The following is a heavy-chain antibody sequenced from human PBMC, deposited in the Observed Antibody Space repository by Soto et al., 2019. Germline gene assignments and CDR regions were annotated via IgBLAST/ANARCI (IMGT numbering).Heavy chain of an antibody. D-gene: IGHD2-2*02. Sequence: SGPTLVNPTQTLTLTCTFSGFSLSTSGVGVGWIRQPPGKALEWLALIYWDDDKRYSPSLKSRLTITKDTSKNQVVLTMTNMDPVDTATYYCAHGSWVCISTSCYTESCWFDPWGQGTLVTVSS. CDR3: AHGSWVCISTSCYTESCWFDP. V-gene: IGHV2-5*02. J-gene: IGHJ5*02. CDR1: GFSLSTSGVG. CDR2: IYWDDDK.